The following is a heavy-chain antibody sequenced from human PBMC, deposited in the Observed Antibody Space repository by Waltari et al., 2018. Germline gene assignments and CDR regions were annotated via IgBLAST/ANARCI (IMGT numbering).Heavy chain of an antibody. CDR2: INPGDSDT. Sequence: EVQLVQSGAEVKKPGDSLKISCEASGYSFTTGWIAWVRQMPGKGLEWMGIINPGDSDTRYNPSFQGQVTISADKSTSTAFLQWSSLKASDTAIYYCARRFCTNGVCYFFDYWGQGTLVTVSS. CDR1: GYSFTTGW. D-gene: IGHD2-8*01. J-gene: IGHJ4*02. CDR3: ARRFCTNGVCYFFDY. V-gene: IGHV5-51*01.